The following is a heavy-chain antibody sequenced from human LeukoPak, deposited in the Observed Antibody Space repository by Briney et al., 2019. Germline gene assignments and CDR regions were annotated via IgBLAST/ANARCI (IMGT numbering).Heavy chain of an antibody. CDR1: GCTFTSYA. CDR2: IIAIIGIA. V-gene: IGHV1-69*04. Sequence: ASVKVSCKASGCTFTSYAISWVRQATGQGLEWMGRIIAIIGIANYAQKFQGRVTITADKSTSTAYMELSSLRSEDTAVYYCARETTPSYYYYGMDVWGQGTTVTVSS. CDR3: ARETTPSYYYYGMDV. D-gene: IGHD4-11*01. J-gene: IGHJ6*02.